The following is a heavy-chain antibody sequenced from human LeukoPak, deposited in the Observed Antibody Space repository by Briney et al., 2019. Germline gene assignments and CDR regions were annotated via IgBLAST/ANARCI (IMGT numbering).Heavy chain of an antibody. V-gene: IGHV1-2*02. D-gene: IGHD2-2*03. J-gene: IGHJ5*02. CDR1: GYTFTGYY. Sequence: ASVKVSCKASGYTFTGYYMHWVRQAPGQGLEWMGWINPNSGGTNYAQKFQGRATMTRDTSISTAYMELSRLRSDDTAVYYCARENPSLGYCSSTSCYPWFDPWGQGTLVTVSS. CDR3: ARENPSLGYCSSTSCYPWFDP. CDR2: INPNSGGT.